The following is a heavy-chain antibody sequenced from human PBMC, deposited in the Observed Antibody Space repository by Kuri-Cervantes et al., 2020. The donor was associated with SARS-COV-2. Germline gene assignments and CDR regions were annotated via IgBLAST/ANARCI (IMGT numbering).Heavy chain of an antibody. J-gene: IGHJ4*02. Sequence: GSLRLSCAVSGYSISSGYYWGWIRQPPGKGLEWIGSIYHSGSTYYNPSLKSRVTISVDTSKNQFSLKLSSVTAADTAVYYCARFRIIAAAGNFDYWGQGTLVTVSS. CDR1: GYSISSGYY. CDR3: ARFRIIAAAGNFDY. D-gene: IGHD6-13*01. CDR2: IYHSGST. V-gene: IGHV4-38-2*01.